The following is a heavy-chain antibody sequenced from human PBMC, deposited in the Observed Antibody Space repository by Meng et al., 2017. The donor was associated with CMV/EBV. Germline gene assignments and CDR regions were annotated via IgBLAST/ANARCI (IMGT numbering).Heavy chain of an antibody. CDR3: ARVFEDRRTYYDILTGYYNPNWFDP. D-gene: IGHD3-9*01. CDR2: ISTRGNYI. Sequence: LSLTCAASGFAFNTYNMNWVRQAPGKGLEWVASISTRGNYIYYTDSVRGRLTISRDNAKNSLYLQMNSLRAEDTAVYYCARVFEDRRTYYDILTGYYNPNWFDPWGQGTLVTVSS. J-gene: IGHJ5*02. V-gene: IGHV3-21*01. CDR1: GFAFNTYN.